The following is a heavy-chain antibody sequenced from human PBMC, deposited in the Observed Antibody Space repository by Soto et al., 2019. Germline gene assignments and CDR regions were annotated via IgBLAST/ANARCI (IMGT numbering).Heavy chain of an antibody. CDR2: VSGTGGTT. Sequence: EVQLLESGGGLVQPGGSLRLSCAASGFTFSTYAMTWVRQAPGKGLEWVSSVSGTGGTTYYADSVKGRFTVSRDNSKNTLYLQMNSLRAEDTAVYYWAKPPAVASTNYSYYGMDVWGQGTTVTVSS. V-gene: IGHV3-23*01. D-gene: IGHD6-19*01. CDR1: GFTFSTYA. J-gene: IGHJ6*02. CDR3: AKPPAVASTNYSYYGMDV.